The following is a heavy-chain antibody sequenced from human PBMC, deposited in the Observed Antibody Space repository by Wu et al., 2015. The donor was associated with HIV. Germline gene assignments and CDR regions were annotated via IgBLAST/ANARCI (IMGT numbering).Heavy chain of an antibody. V-gene: IGHV1-8*03. J-gene: IGHJ4*02. CDR3: ASEESGYSSGWNPFDY. Sequence: QVQLVQSGAEVKKPGASVKISCKTSGYTFTAYDMNWVRQATGQGLEWMGWMNPNTGSAGSAQMFQGRVTFTSNTSIGTAYMELSSLTYDDTAVYYCASEESGYSSGWNPFDYWGQGTLVTVSS. CDR2: MNPNTGSA. D-gene: IGHD6-19*01. CDR1: GYTFTAYD.